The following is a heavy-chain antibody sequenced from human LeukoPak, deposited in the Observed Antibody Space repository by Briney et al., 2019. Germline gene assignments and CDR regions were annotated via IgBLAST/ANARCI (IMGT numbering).Heavy chain of an antibody. CDR2: IKPDGSEK. CDR1: GLIFSKYW. D-gene: IGHD6-19*01. V-gene: IGHV3-7*01. CDR3: ARDASALY. Sequence: GGSLKLSCAASGLIFSKYWMTWVRQAPGKGLEWVASIKPDGSEKYYLDSVKGRFTISRDNARDSLYLQMNSLRDDDTSVYFCARDASALYWGRGTLVTVSS. J-gene: IGHJ4*02.